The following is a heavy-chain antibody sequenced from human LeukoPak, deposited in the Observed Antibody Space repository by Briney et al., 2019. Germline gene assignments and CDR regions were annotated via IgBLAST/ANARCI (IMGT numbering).Heavy chain of an antibody. CDR1: GYTFTSYG. Sequence: ASVKVSCKASGYTFTSYGISWVRQAPGQGLEWMGWISAYNGNTNYAQKLQGRVTITADESTSTAYMELSSLRSEDTAVYYCARGYCSSTSCPGEYFQHWGQGTLVTVSS. CDR2: ISAYNGNT. J-gene: IGHJ1*01. CDR3: ARGYCSSTSCPGEYFQH. V-gene: IGHV1-18*01. D-gene: IGHD2-2*01.